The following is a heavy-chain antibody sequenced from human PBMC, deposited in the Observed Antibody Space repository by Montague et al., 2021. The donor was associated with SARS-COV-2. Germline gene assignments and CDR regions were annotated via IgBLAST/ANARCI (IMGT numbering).Heavy chain of an antibody. D-gene: IGHD3-9*01. CDR3: VRHPHYDGLNGPTDV. V-gene: IGHV4-59*08. J-gene: IGHJ6*02. Sequence: SETLSLTCTVSGVSVTDYYWSWIRQPPGKGLEWVGDVLFNKGTNFNPPLKSRVAISVDTSKNQFSLRLTSVTAADTAFYCYVRHPHYDGLNGPTDVWDQGTLVTVSS. CDR2: VLFNKGT. CDR1: GVSVTDYY.